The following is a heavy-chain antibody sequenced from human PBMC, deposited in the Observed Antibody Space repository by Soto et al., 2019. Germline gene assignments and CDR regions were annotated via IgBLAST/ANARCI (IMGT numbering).Heavy chain of an antibody. CDR1: GFSLITSGVG. J-gene: IGHJ4*02. CDR2: IYWDDDK. Sequence: QITMKEAGPTLVKPTQTLTLTCSFSGFSLITSGVGVGWIRQPPGKALERLALIYWDDDKGYSTSLKSRLTIKKDTARNQVARTMANMDPANTATYYCAHTMAPRIFDCRGQGTLVTVSS. V-gene: IGHV2-5*02. CDR3: AHTMAPRIFDC.